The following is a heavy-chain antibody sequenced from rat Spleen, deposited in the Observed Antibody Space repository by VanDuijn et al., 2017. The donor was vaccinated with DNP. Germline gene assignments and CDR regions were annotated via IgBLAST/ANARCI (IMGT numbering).Heavy chain of an antibody. CDR1: GFSLTSYG. Sequence: QVQLKESGPGLVQPSQTLSLTCTVSGFSLTSYGVHWVRQAPGKGLEWMGIIWGDGSTNYNSALKSRLSISRDTPKSQVFLTMNSLQTDDTAVYYCAEDGYGNYWGQGVMVTVSS. V-gene: IGHV2-77*01. D-gene: IGHD1-7*01. J-gene: IGHJ2*01. CDR3: AEDGYGNY. CDR2: IWGDGST.